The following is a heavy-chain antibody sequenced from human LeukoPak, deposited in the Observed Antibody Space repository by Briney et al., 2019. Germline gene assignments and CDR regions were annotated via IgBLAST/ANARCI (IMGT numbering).Heavy chain of an antibody. J-gene: IGHJ6*02. V-gene: IGHV3-15*01. CDR1: GFTFSNAW. CDR3: ARGCGGDCYFNDYYGMDV. Sequence: PGGSLRLSCAASGFTFSNAWMSWVRQAPGKGLEWVGRIKSKTDGGTTDYAAPVKGRFTISRDNSKNTLYLQMNSLRAEDTAVYYCARGCGGDCYFNDYYGMDVWGQGTTVTVSS. CDR2: IKSKTDGGTT. D-gene: IGHD2-21*02.